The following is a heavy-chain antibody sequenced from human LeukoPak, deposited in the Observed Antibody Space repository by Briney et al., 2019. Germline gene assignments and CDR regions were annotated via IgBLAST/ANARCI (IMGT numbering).Heavy chain of an antibody. J-gene: IGHJ5*02. CDR1: GVSISSSSYY. CDR3: ARRGYSYGLLLGFDH. D-gene: IGHD5-18*01. V-gene: IGHV4-39*01. CDR2: IYYSGSS. Sequence: SETLSLTCTVSGVSISSSSYYWGWIRQPPGMGLEWIGRIYYSGSSYYNPSLKSRVTISVDTSKNQFTLKLSSVTAADTAVYYCARRGYSYGLLLGFDHWGQGTLVTVSS.